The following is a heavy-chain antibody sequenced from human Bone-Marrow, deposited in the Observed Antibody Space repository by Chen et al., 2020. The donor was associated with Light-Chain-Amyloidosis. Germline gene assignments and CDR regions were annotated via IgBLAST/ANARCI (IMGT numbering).Heavy chain of an antibody. CDR1: GFTFSSYD. D-gene: IGHD3-10*01. CDR3: ANTGGAVNPYFYYYYMDV. CDR2: ISGSGGST. Sequence: EVQLLESGGGLVQPGGSLRLSCAASGFTFSSYDMTGVRQAPGKGLEWVSTISGSGGSTYYADSLKGRFTISRDNSKNTQYLQMNSLRAEDTAVYYCANTGGAVNPYFYYYYMDVWGRGTTVTVSS. V-gene: IGHV3-23*01. J-gene: IGHJ6*03.